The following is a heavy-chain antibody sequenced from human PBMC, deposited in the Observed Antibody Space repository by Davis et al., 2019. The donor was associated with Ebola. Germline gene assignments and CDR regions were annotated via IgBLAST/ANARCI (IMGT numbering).Heavy chain of an antibody. D-gene: IGHD3-10*01. V-gene: IGHV4-61*08. CDR2: ISYSGST. Sequence: LSLTCTVSGGSVRSGGYYWNWIRQPPGKGLEWIGYISYSGSTDYSPSLRGRVTISLDTSKNQFSLRLSPVTAADTAVYYCARAMVTMVSFAFDIWGQGTVVTVSS. CDR1: GGSVRSGGYY. J-gene: IGHJ3*02. CDR3: ARAMVTMVSFAFDI.